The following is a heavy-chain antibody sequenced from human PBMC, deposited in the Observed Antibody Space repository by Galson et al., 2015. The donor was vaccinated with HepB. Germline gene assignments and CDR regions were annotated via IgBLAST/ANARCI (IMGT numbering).Heavy chain of an antibody. CDR3: ASSSPDSSGYEGPNDY. D-gene: IGHD3-22*01. CDR2: ISYDGSNK. Sequence: SLRLSCAASGFTFSSYAMHWVRQAPGKGLEWVAVISYDGSNKYYADSVKGRFTISRDNSKNTLYLQMNSLRAEDTAVYYCASSSPDSSGYEGPNDYWGQGTLVTVSS. J-gene: IGHJ4*02. CDR1: GFTFSSYA. V-gene: IGHV3-30*04.